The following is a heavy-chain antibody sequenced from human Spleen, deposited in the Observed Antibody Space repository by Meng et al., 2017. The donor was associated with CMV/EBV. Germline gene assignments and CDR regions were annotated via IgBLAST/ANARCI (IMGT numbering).Heavy chain of an antibody. CDR3: ASRLGSSSWYGDY. D-gene: IGHD6-13*01. V-gene: IGHV4-39*07. CDR1: CRSIDCSSYY. CDR2: IYYSGST. Sequence: HEVGAVILHASETLSLTCSVSCRSIDCSSYYWGLIRQPPGKGLEWIGSIYYSGSTYYNPSLKSRVTISVDTSKNQFSLKLSSVTAADTAVYYCASRLGSSSWYGDYWGQGTLVTVSS. J-gene: IGHJ4*02.